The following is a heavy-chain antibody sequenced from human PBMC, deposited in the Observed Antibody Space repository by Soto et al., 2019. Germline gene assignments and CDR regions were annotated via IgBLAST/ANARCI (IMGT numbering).Heavy chain of an antibody. CDR3: ARVSGSSRTYYFDY. CDR1: GFTFSSYS. V-gene: IGHV3-21*01. CDR2: ISSSSSYI. D-gene: IGHD6-19*01. J-gene: IGHJ4*02. Sequence: EVQLVESGGGLVKPGGSLRLSCAASGFTFSSYSMNWVRQAPGKGLECVSSISSSSSYIYYADSVKGRFTISRDNAKNSLYLQMNSLRAEDTAVYYCARVSGSSRTYYFDYWGQGTLVTVSS.